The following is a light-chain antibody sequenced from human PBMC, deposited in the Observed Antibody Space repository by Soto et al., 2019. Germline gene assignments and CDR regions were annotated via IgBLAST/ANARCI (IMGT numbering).Light chain of an antibody. V-gene: IGKV3-11*01. CDR3: QQRSNWPPIT. CDR2: DAS. J-gene: IGKJ5*01. CDR1: QSVSSY. Sequence: EIVMTQSPATLSLSPGERATLSCRASQSVSSYLAWYQQKPGQAPRLLTYDASNRATGIPVRFSGSGSGTDFTLTISSLEPEDFAVYYCQQRSNWPPITFGQGTRLEI.